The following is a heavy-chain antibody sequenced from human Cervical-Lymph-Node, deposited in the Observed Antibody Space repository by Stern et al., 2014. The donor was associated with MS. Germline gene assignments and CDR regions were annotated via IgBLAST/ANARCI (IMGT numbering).Heavy chain of an antibody. CDR3: ARGATINDFDF. Sequence: QVQLVESGPGLVKPSQTVSLTCTVSGASVSSSGYYWSWIRQHPGKGLEWIGYIYYTGSTYYNPSLKSRVTISLDPSKNRFSLRLSSVTAADTAVYFCARGATINDFDFWGQGTLVTVSS. J-gene: IGHJ4*02. CDR2: IYYTGST. CDR1: GASVSSSGYY. D-gene: IGHD5-12*01. V-gene: IGHV4-31*03.